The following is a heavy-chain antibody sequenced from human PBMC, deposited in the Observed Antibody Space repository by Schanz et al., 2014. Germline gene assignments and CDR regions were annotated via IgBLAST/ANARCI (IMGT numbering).Heavy chain of an antibody. CDR2: ISSTSRAT. CDR3: AGGEYQLLYGN. V-gene: IGHV3-48*01. Sequence: VQLVESGGGVVQPGRSLRLSCAASGFTFRSYSMNWVRQAPGKGLEWISYISSTSRATYYADSVKGRFTISRDNAKNSLFLQMNSLRAEDTAVYYCAGGEYQLLYGNWGQGTLVNVSS. CDR1: GFTFRSYS. J-gene: IGHJ4*02. D-gene: IGHD2-2*02.